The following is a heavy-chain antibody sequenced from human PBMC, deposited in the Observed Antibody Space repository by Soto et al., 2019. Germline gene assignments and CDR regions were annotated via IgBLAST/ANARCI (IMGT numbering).Heavy chain of an antibody. J-gene: IGHJ4*02. CDR3: LTGWELHSMQY. V-gene: IGHV1-69*12. CDR1: GGTFSSYA. CDR2: IIPIFDTA. D-gene: IGHD1-26*01. Sequence: QVQLVQSGAEVKKPGSSVKVSCKASGGTFSSYAISWVRQAPGQGLEWMGGIIPIFDTANYAQKFQGRVTITEDESPSTAYMVLSSLRSWYMPTYYCLTGWELHSMQYWGQGPLVTVSS.